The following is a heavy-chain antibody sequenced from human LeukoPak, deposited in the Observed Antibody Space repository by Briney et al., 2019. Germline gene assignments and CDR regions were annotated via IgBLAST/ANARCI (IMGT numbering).Heavy chain of an antibody. CDR2: IYSGGST. CDR1: GFTVSSNY. CDR3: ARVEGQLVPPSYGMDV. D-gene: IGHD6-13*01. J-gene: IGHJ6*02. Sequence: GGSLRLSCAASGFTVSSNYMSWVRQAPGKGLEWVSVIYSGGSTYYADSVKGRFTISRDNSKNTLYLQMNSLRAEDTAVYYCARVEGQLVPPSYGMDVWGQGTTVTVSS. V-gene: IGHV3-53*01.